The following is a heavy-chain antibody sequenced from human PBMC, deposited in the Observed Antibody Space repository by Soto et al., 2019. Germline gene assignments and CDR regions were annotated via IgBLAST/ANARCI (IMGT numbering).Heavy chain of an antibody. D-gene: IGHD5-18*01. J-gene: IGHJ6*02. Sequence: PGESLKISCQGSGYNFATHWIAWVRQLPGKGPEWMGIIYPGDSDTSYSPSFQGQVTISVDKSISTAYLQWNSLKASDTAVYYCARRGYSYGLDVWGQGTKVTVSS. CDR3: ARRGYSYGLDV. V-gene: IGHV5-51*01. CDR1: GYNFATHW. CDR2: IYPGDSDT.